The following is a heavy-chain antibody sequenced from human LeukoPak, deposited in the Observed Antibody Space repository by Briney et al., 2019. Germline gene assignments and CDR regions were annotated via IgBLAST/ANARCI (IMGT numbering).Heavy chain of an antibody. Sequence: RASVKVSCKASGYTFTSYGISWVRQAPGQGLEWMGGFDPEDGETIYAQKFQGRVTMTEDTSTDTAYMELSSLRSEDTAVYYCASVVVAFDIWGQGTMVTVSS. CDR2: FDPEDGET. V-gene: IGHV1-24*01. CDR1: GYTFTSYG. J-gene: IGHJ3*02. CDR3: ASVVVAFDI. D-gene: IGHD2-15*01.